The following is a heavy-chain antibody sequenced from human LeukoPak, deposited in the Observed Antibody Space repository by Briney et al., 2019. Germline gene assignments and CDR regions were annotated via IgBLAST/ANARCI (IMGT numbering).Heavy chain of an antibody. CDR2: ISSSGSTI. CDR1: GFTFSSYE. Sequence: PGGSLRLSCAAPGFTFSSYEMNWVRQAPGKGLEWVSYISSSGSTIYYADSVKGRFTISRDNSKNTLYLQMNSLRAEDTAVYYCAKNDYLDCWGQGTLVTVSS. D-gene: IGHD5-12*01. V-gene: IGHV3-48*03. J-gene: IGHJ4*02. CDR3: AKNDYLDC.